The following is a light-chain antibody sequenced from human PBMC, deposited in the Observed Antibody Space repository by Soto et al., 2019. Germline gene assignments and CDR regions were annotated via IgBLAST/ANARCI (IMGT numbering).Light chain of an antibody. Sequence: DIQMSQSPSSLSASVGDRVTITCRASQSISRYLNWYEQKPGKAPQYLIQAASILQSGVPSRFSGSGSGTEFILTINNLQPEDFASYFCLQVYSFPRTFGLGTKVDIK. V-gene: IGKV1-39*01. J-gene: IGKJ1*01. CDR1: QSISRY. CDR3: LQVYSFPRT. CDR2: AAS.